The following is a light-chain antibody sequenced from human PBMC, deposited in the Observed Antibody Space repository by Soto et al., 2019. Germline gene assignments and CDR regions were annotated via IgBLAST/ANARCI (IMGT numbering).Light chain of an antibody. Sequence: QSALTQPRSVSGSPGQSVTISCIGTSSDVGGYNHVSWYQHHPGKAPKLMIYDVSNRPSGVPDRFSGSKSGNTASLTISGLQAEDEADYYCCSYAGPSYVFGTGTKLTVL. CDR3: CSYAGPSYV. CDR1: SSDVGGYNH. V-gene: IGLV2-11*01. CDR2: DVS. J-gene: IGLJ1*01.